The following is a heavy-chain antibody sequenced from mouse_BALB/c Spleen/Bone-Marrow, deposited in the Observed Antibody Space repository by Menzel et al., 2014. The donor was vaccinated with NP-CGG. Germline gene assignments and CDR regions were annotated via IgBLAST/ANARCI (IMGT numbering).Heavy chain of an antibody. J-gene: IGHJ3*01. Sequence: VQLQQSGPGLVAPSQSLSISCTVSGFSLTSYSVSWVRQPPGKGLEWLGVIWGDGSTNYHSALITRLSISKDNTKSQVFLKLNSLQTDDTATYYCRGGPWFAYWGQGTLVTVSA. V-gene: IGHV2-3*01. CDR3: RGGPWFAY. CDR2: IWGDGST. CDR1: GFSLTSYS. D-gene: IGHD3-3*01.